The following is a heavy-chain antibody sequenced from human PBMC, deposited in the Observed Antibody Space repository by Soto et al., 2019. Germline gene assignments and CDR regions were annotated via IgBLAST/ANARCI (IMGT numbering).Heavy chain of an antibody. J-gene: IGHJ4*02. D-gene: IGHD3-22*01. Sequence: PSETPSLTCTVSGCSISSSSYYWGWIRQPPGKGLEWIGSIYYSGSTYYNPSLKSRVTISVDTSKNQFSLKLSSVTAADTAVYYCARLSTYYYDSSGSYIDYWGQGTLVTVSS. CDR1: GCSISSSSYY. CDR2: IYYSGST. CDR3: ARLSTYYYDSSGSYIDY. V-gene: IGHV4-39*01.